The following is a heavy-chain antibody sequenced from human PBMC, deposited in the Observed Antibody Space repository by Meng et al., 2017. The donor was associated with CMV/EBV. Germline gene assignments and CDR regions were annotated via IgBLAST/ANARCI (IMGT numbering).Heavy chain of an antibody. J-gene: IGHJ4*02. Sequence: SETLSLTCAVYGGSFSGYYWSWIRQPPGKGLEWIGEINHSGSTNYNPSLKSRVTISVDTSKNQFPLKLSSVTAADTAVYYCARGTEQLDIDYWGQGTLVTVSS. D-gene: IGHD6-13*01. CDR1: GGSFSGYY. V-gene: IGHV4-34*01. CDR3: ARGTEQLDIDY. CDR2: INHSGST.